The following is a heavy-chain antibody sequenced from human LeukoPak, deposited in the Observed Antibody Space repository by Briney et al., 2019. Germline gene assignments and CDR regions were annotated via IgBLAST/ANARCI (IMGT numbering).Heavy chain of an antibody. D-gene: IGHD5-24*01. V-gene: IGHV3-23*01. CDR1: GFTFSSYE. CDR2: ISPNGVIT. J-gene: IGHJ4*02. CDR3: AKDDAWLQYGN. Sequence: GGSLRLSCAASGFTFSSYEMNWVRQAPGKGLEWVSGISPNGVITYYADSVKGRFTISRDNSKGTVYLQMNSLRPEDTAVYYCAKDDAWLQYGNWGRGTLVTVSS.